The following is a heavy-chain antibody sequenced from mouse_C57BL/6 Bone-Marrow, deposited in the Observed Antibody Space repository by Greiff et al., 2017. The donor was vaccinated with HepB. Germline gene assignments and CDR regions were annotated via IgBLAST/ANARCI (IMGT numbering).Heavy chain of an antibody. Sequence: VKLMESGAELARPGASVKLSCKASGYTFTSYGISWVKQRTGQGLEWIGEIYPRSGNTYYNEKFKGKATLTADKSSSTAYMELRSLTSEDSAVYFCARLPVITTVPHYAMDYWGQGTSVTVSS. D-gene: IGHD1-1*01. V-gene: IGHV1-81*01. CDR1: GYTFTSYG. J-gene: IGHJ4*01. CDR2: IYPRSGNT. CDR3: ARLPVITTVPHYAMDY.